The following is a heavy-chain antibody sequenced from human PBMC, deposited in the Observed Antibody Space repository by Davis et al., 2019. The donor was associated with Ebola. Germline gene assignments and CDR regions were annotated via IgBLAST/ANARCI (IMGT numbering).Heavy chain of an antibody. J-gene: IGHJ5*02. CDR2: IKQDGSEK. Sequence: PGGSLRLSCAASGFTFSSYWMSWVRQAPGKGLEWVANIKQDGSEKYYVDSVKGRFTISRDNVKNSLYLQMNSLRAEDTAVYYCARLDCSSTSCFTGIPGRFDPWGQGTLVTVSS. V-gene: IGHV3-7*03. D-gene: IGHD2-2*01. CDR1: GFTFSSYW. CDR3: ARLDCSSTSCFTGIPGRFDP.